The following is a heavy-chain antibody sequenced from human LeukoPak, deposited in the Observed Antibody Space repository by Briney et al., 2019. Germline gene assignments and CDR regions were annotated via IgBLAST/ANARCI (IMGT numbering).Heavy chain of an antibody. V-gene: IGHV1-69*05. J-gene: IGHJ4*02. D-gene: IGHD4-17*01. Sequence: SVKVSCKASGGTFSSYAISWVRQAPGQGLEWMGRIIPIFGTANYAQKFQGRVTITTDESTSTAYMELSSLRSEDTAVYYYAGAKDYGDYVFDYWGQGTLVTVSS. CDR3: AGAKDYGDYVFDY. CDR1: GGTFSSYA. CDR2: IIPIFGTA.